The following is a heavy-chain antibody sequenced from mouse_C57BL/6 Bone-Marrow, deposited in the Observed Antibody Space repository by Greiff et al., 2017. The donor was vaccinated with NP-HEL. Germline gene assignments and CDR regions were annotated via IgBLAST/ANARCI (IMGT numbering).Heavy chain of an antibody. CDR3: ARTGLRRAFDY. J-gene: IGHJ2*01. CDR2: IDPSDSYT. V-gene: IGHV1-59*01. D-gene: IGHD2-4*01. CDR1: GYTFTSYW. Sequence: QVQLQQPGAELVRPGTSVKLSCKASGYTFTSYWMHWVKQRPGQGLEWIGVIDPSDSYTNYNQKFKGKATLTVDTSSSTAYMQLSSLTSEDSAVYYCARTGLRRAFDYWGQGTTLTVSS.